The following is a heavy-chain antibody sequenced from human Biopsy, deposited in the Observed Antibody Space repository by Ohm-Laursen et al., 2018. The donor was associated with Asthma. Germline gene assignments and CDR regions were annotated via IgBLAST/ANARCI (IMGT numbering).Heavy chain of an antibody. V-gene: IGHV1-2*06. J-gene: IGHJ5*02. CDR2: INPNIGGT. D-gene: IGHD6-13*01. CDR3: VRGQKSAGDRWFDP. Sequence: SVNVSCKASGYTFIGCHIHWMRQAPAQGLEWMGRINPNIGGTNYAQKFQGRVTMTRDTSISTAYMEVSRLRSDDTAVYYCVRGQKSAGDRWFDPGGQGTLVTVSS. CDR1: GYTFIGCH.